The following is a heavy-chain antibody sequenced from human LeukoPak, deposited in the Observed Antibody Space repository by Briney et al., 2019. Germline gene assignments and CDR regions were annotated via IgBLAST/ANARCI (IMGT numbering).Heavy chain of an antibody. CDR1: GFTFSSYW. J-gene: IGHJ4*02. CDR3: ARDRYYGSGSRYFDY. CDR2: IKQDGSEK. Sequence: PGGSLRLSCAASGFTFSSYWMSWVRQAPGKGLEWVANIKQDGSEKYYVDSVKGRFTISRDNAKNSLYLQMNSLRAEDTAVYYCARDRYYGSGSRYFDYWGQGTLVTVSS. D-gene: IGHD3-10*01. V-gene: IGHV3-7*01.